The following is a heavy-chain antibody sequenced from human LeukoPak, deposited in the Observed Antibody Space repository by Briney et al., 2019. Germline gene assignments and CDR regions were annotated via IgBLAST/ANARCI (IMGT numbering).Heavy chain of an antibody. J-gene: IGHJ4*02. V-gene: IGHV4-59*01. CDR2: IYYSGST. CDR1: GGSINSNY. D-gene: IGHD3-22*01. CDR3: ASGYYYKFDY. Sequence: SETLSLTCTVSGGSINSNYWSWIRQPPGKGLEWIGCIYYSGSTNYSPSFKSRVTISLDTSKIQFYLRLSAVTAADTAIYYCASGYYYKFDYWGQGTLVTVSS.